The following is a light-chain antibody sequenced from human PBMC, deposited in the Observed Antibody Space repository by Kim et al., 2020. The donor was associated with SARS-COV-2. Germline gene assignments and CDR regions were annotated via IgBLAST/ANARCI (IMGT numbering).Light chain of an antibody. CDR3: HQYGDPLST. J-gene: IGKJ5*01. CDR1: RRGRSNY. CDR2: IAT. V-gene: IGKV3-20*01. Sequence: STHERGTPLCWASRRGRSNYFAWYQQKPGQAPRLLIYIATSRATGIPARFSGSGSGTEFTLTISSVQSEDFAVYYCHQYGDPLSTFGQGTRLEIK.